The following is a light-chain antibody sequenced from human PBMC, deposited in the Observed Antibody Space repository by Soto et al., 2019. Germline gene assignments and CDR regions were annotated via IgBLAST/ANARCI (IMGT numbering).Light chain of an antibody. CDR1: QTISSY. CDR3: QQSYITPLT. J-gene: IGKJ4*01. CDR2: AAS. Sequence: DIQMTQSPSSLSASVGDKVTITCRASQTISSYLNWYQQKPGKAPELLISAASSLQSGVPSRFSGSASGTDFTLTVRSLQPEDFATYYCQQSYITPLTFGGGTKVDI. V-gene: IGKV1-39*01.